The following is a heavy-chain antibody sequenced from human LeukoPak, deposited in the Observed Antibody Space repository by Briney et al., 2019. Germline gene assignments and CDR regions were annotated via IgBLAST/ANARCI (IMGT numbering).Heavy chain of an antibody. CDR2: IYYSGST. CDR1: RGSISSYY. CDR3: ARSYYGSGSYYNALFDY. V-gene: IGHV4-59*01. D-gene: IGHD3-10*01. J-gene: IGHJ4*02. Sequence: PSETLSLTCTVSRGSISSYYWSWIRQPPGKGLEWIGYIYYSGSTNYNPSLKSRVTISVDVSKNQFSLKLSSVTAADTAVYYCARSYYGSGSYYNALFDYWGQGTPVTVSS.